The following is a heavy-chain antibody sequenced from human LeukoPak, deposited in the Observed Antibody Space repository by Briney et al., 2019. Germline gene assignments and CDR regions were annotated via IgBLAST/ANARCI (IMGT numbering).Heavy chain of an antibody. CDR3: ARAPHFDWLLSVYFYMDV. J-gene: IGHJ6*03. Sequence: PGGSLRLSCAASGFTFSDYYMSWIRQAPGKGLEWVSYISSSGSTIYYADSVKGRFTISRDNAKNSLYLQMNSLGAEDTAVYYCARAPHFDWLLSVYFYMDVWGKGTTVTVSS. D-gene: IGHD3-9*01. CDR1: GFTFSDYY. CDR2: ISSSGSTI. V-gene: IGHV3-11*04.